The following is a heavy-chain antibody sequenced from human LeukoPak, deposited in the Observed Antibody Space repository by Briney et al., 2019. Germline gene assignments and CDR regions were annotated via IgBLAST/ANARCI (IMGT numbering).Heavy chain of an antibody. Sequence: GGSLRLSCAASGFTVTTLAMTWVRQAPGKGLEWVSVIGESDGRTYYADSVKGRFTISRDESKDTLYLQMNSLRAEDTAVYYCAKGPTDSCWEKLHDWGQGTLVTVSS. CDR1: GFTVTTLA. CDR3: AKGPTDSCWEKLHD. V-gene: IGHV3-23*01. CDR2: IGESDGRT. J-gene: IGHJ4*02. D-gene: IGHD1-26*01.